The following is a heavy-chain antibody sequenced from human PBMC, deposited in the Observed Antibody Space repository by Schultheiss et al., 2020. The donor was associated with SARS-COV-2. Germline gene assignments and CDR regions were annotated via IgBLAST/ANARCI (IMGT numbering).Heavy chain of an antibody. CDR1: GGSISSYY. Sequence: SETLSLTCTVSGGSISSYYWSWIRQPPGKGLEWIGYIYYSGSTNYNPSLKSRVTISVDTSKNQFSLKLSSVTAADTAVYYCARLTNYYNSSGYPHDAFDIWGQGTMVTVSS. D-gene: IGHD3-22*01. CDR2: IYYSGST. J-gene: IGHJ3*02. CDR3: ARLTNYYNSSGYPHDAFDI. V-gene: IGHV4-59*01.